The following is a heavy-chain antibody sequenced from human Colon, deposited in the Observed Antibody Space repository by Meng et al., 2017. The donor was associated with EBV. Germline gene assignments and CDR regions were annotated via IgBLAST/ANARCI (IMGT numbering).Heavy chain of an antibody. V-gene: IGHV4-31*03. Sequence: QVQLQESGPGLVKPSQTLSLTCTVSGGSVSSGGYYWTWIRQHPGKGLEWFGHIYYSGSTFYNPSIKRRVIISIDTSKNQFSLNLRSVTAADTAVYYCARVSSGWDYFDYWGQGTLVTVSS. J-gene: IGHJ4*02. CDR1: GGSVSSGGYY. CDR3: ARVSSGWDYFDY. CDR2: IYYSGST. D-gene: IGHD6-19*01.